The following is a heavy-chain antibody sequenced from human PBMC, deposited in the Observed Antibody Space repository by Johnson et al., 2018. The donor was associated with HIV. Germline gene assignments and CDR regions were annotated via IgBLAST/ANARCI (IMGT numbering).Heavy chain of an antibody. CDR2: ISYDGSNK. V-gene: IGHV3-30*03. Sequence: QVQLVESGGGVVQPGRSLRLSCAASGFTFSSYGMHWVRRAPGKGLEWVAVISYDGSNKYYADSVKGRFTISRDNSKNTLYLQMNSLRAEDTAVYYCARSQPEEYSSSSDAFDIWGQGTMVTVSS. CDR1: GFTFSSYG. J-gene: IGHJ3*02. CDR3: ARSQPEEYSSSSDAFDI. D-gene: IGHD6-6*01.